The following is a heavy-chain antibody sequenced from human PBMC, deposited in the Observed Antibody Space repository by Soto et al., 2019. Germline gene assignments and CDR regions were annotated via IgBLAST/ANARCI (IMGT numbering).Heavy chain of an antibody. CDR3: ARELGVTGTVRLRRYYYYGMDV. CDR2: TYYRSKWYN. CDR1: GDSVSSNSAA. J-gene: IGHJ6*02. Sequence: KQSQTLSLPCAISGDSVSSNSAAWNWIRQSPSRGLEWLGRTYYRSKWYNDYAVSVKSRITINPDPSKNQFSLQLNSVTPEDTAVYYCARELGVTGTVRLRRYYYYGMDVWGQGTTVTVSS. V-gene: IGHV6-1*01. D-gene: IGHD1-7*01.